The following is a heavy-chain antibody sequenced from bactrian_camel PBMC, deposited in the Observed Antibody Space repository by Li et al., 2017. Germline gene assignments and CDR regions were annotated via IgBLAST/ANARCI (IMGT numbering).Heavy chain of an antibody. J-gene: IGHJ6*01. Sequence: VQLVESGGGLVQPGGSLRLSCAASGFPFSSYWMTWVRQAPGKGLEWISTITTDGESTYYADSVKGRFTASRDNDENTLYLQLDSLKREDTAMYYCAVHTYNPDAAWGQGTQVTVS. CDR1: GFPFSSYW. V-gene: IGHV3S1*01. D-gene: IGHD1*01. CDR2: ITTDGEST. CDR3: AVHTYNPDAA.